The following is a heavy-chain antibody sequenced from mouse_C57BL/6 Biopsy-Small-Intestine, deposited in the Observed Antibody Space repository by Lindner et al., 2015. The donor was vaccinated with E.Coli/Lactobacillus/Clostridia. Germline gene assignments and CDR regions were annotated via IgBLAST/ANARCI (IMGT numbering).Heavy chain of an antibody. CDR2: IIPIFGTA. CDR1: GGTFSSYA. V-gene: IGHV1-81*01. D-gene: IGHD2-13*01. Sequence: SVKVXCKASGGTFSSYAISWVRQAPGQGLEWMGGIIPIFGTANYAQKFQGRVTITADESTSTAFMELSSLRSEDTAVYYCARGWNYGDYRAPYGYWGQGTLVTVSS. CDR3: ARGWNYGDYRAPYGY. J-gene: IGHJ4*01.